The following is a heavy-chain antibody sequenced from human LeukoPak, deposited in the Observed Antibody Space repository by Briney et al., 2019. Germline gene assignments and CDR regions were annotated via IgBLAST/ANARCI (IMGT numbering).Heavy chain of an antibody. V-gene: IGHV3-48*03. CDR3: ARDLTEDYGLGGDY. D-gene: IGHD3-10*01. Sequence: GGSLRLSCAASGFSFSGYEMNWVRQAPGKGLECVSYISSSGSTIYYADSVKGRFTISRDNAKNSLYLQMNSLRAEDTAVYYCARDLTEDYGLGGDYWGQGTLVTVSS. CDR1: GFSFSGYE. J-gene: IGHJ4*02. CDR2: ISSSGSTI.